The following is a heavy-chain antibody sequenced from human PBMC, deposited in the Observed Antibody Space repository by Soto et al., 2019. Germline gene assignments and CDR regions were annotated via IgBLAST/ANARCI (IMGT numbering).Heavy chain of an antibody. CDR2: IFHSGST. J-gene: IGHJ4*02. Sequence: ETLSLTCGVSGYSISSGYYWGWIRQPPGKGLEWIASIFHSGSTYYNPSLKSRVTISVDTSKNQFSLKLSSVTAADTAVYYCARGLQYGGNSAYWGQGTLVTVSS. CDR3: ARGLQYGGNSAY. CDR1: GYSISSGYY. D-gene: IGHD2-21*02. V-gene: IGHV4-38-2*01.